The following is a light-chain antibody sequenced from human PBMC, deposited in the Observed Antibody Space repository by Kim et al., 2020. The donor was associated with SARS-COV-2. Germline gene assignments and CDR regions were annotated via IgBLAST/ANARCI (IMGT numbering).Light chain of an antibody. V-gene: IGKV1-17*01. CDR2: GAS. CDR1: QDIRND. J-gene: IGKJ5*01. CDR3: LQHNTSPVT. Sequence: DIQMTQSPSSLSASVGDRVTITCRASQDIRNDLGWYQQNPGRAPKRLIYGASSLQSGVPSRFSGSGSGTEFTLTISSLQPEDFATYFCLQHNTSPVTFGDGTRREIK.